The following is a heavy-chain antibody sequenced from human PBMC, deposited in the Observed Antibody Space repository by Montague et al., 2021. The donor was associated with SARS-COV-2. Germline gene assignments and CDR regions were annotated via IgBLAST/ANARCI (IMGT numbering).Heavy chain of an antibody. CDR2: INHSGST. CDR3: ARVRAVPAAMRIFSLGRSYYSMDV. D-gene: IGHD2-2*01. J-gene: IGHJ6*02. CDR1: GGPFSGYY. V-gene: IGHV4-34*01. Sequence: SETLSLTCAVYGGPFSGYYWSWIRQPPGKGLEWIGEINHSGSTNCNPSLKSRVTISVDTSKNQFSLKLSSVTAADTAVYYCARVRAVPAAMRIFSLGRSYYSMDVWGQGTTVTVSS.